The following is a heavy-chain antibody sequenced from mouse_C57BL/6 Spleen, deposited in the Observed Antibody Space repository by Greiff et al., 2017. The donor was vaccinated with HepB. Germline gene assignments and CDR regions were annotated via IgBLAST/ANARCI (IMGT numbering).Heavy chain of an antibody. Sequence: VHVKQSGPELVKPGASVKMSCKASGYTFTDYNMHWVKQSHGKSLEWIGYINPNNGGTSYNQKFKGKATWTVNKSSRTAYMELRSLTSEDSAVYYCALGGGLLRRGYFDVWGTGTTVTVSS. J-gene: IGHJ1*03. CDR2: INPNNGGT. CDR1: GYTFTDYN. V-gene: IGHV1-22*01. CDR3: ALGGGLLRRGYFDV. D-gene: IGHD1-2*01.